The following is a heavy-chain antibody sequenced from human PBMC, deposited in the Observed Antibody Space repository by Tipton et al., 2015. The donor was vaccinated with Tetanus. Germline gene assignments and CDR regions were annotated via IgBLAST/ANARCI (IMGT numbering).Heavy chain of an antibody. CDR1: SDSISTYC. J-gene: IGHJ3*02. CDR2: IYTSGSTSGST. CDR3: TRVTISSGWSDI. V-gene: IGHV4-4*07. Sequence: TLSLTCTVSSDSISTYCWNWVRQPAGKGPEWIGRIYTSGSTSGSTHYNPSLKSRATLSLDTSKSQFSLKLSSLTAADTAVYYCTRVTISSGWSDIWGQGTLVTVSS. D-gene: IGHD6-19*01.